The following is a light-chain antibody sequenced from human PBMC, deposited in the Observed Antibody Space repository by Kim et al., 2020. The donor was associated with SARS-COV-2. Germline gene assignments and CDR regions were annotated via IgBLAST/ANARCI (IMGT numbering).Light chain of an antibody. CDR3: QQYNDHST. CDR1: QTIDTR. Sequence: SESVGDRVTCTGRASQTIDTRLAWYQQKPGKVPKLLIYKASNLESGVPSRFSGSGSGTEFTLTISSLQPDDSATYYCQQYNDHSTFGQGTKVDIK. J-gene: IGKJ1*01. V-gene: IGKV1-5*03. CDR2: KAS.